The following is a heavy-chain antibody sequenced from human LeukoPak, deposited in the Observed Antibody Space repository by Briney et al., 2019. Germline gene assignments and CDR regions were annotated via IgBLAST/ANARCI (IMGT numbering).Heavy chain of an antibody. Sequence: GGSLRLSCAASGFTFSNYEMNWVRQAPGKGLQWVSYISSSGSTIYYADSVKGRFTISRDNAKNSLYLQMNSLRAEDTAVYYCARAAAAGTRFDPWGQGTLVTVSS. CDR1: GFTFSNYE. CDR2: ISSSGSTI. D-gene: IGHD6-13*01. CDR3: ARAAAAGTRFDP. V-gene: IGHV3-48*03. J-gene: IGHJ5*02.